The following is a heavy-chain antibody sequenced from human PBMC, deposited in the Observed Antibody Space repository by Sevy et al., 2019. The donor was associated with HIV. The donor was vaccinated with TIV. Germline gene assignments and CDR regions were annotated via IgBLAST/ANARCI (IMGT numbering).Heavy chain of an antibody. CDR1: GFTFSNYG. V-gene: IGHV3-30*02. D-gene: IGHD5-12*01. CDR2: IRFDASTK. CDR3: ARDQKGEYSAYDGAGYYGMDV. Sequence: GGSLRLSCAASGFTFSNYGMHWVRQAPGKGLEWVALIRFDASTKYYKDSVKGRFTVSRDNAKNILYLQMNSLRPEDTAVYYCARDQKGEYSAYDGAGYYGMDVWGQGTTVTVSS. J-gene: IGHJ6*02.